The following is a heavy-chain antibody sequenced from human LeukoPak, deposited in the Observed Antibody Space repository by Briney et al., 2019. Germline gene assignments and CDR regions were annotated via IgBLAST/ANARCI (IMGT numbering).Heavy chain of an antibody. J-gene: IGHJ4*02. Sequence: KPGGSLRLSCAASGFTFSSYSMNWVRQAPGKGLEWVSSISSSNSYIYNADSVKGRFTISRDNAKNLLYLQMNSLRAEDTAVYYCARDQGLLVVAGRFGYWGQGTLVTVSS. CDR3: ARDQGLLVVAGRFGY. CDR2: ISSSNSYI. V-gene: IGHV3-21*01. CDR1: GFTFSSYS. D-gene: IGHD6-19*01.